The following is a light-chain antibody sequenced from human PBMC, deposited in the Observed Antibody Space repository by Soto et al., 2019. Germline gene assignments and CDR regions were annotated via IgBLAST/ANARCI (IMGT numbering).Light chain of an antibody. J-gene: IGKJ4*01. CDR3: QQYYSYPLT. Sequence: AILMTQSPSSFSASPGDRVTITCRASQGISSYLAWYQQKPGKAPKLLIYAASTLQSGVPSRFSGSGSGTDFTLTISCLQSEDFATYYCQQYYSYPLTFGGRTKVDI. CDR2: AAS. CDR1: QGISSY. V-gene: IGKV1-8*01.